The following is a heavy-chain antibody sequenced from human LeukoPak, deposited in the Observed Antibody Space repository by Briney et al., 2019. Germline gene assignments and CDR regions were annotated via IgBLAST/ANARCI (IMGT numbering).Heavy chain of an antibody. V-gene: IGHV3-48*02. J-gene: IGHJ2*01. CDR1: GFTFSSYS. Sequence: PGGSLRLSCAASGFTFSSYSINWVRQAPGKGLEWVSYISRSSSTIYYADSVKGRFTISRDNAKNSLYLQMNSLRDEDTAVYYCARERYYYDSSGYYSPGYFDLWGRGTLVTVSS. CDR3: ARERYYYDSSGYYSPGYFDL. CDR2: ISRSSSTI. D-gene: IGHD3-22*01.